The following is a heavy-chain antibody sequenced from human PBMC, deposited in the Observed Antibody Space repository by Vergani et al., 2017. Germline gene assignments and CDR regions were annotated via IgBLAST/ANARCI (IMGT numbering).Heavy chain of an antibody. Sequence: QVQLVESGGGVVQPGRSLRLSCAASGFTFSSYGMHWVRQAPGKGLEWVAVISYDGSNKNYADSVKGRFTITRDNSKNTLYLQMNSLRAEDTAVYYCAKSDGGSSPVGFDYWGQGTLVTVSS. J-gene: IGHJ4*02. CDR2: ISYDGSNK. CDR1: GFTFSSYG. D-gene: IGHD1-26*01. V-gene: IGHV3-30*18. CDR3: AKSDGGSSPVGFDY.